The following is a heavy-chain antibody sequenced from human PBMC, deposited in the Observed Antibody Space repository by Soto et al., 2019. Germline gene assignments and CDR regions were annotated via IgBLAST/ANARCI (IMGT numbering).Heavy chain of an antibody. J-gene: IGHJ6*03. Sequence: GGSLRLSCAASGFTFDDYAMHWVRQAPGKGLEWVSGISWNSGSIGYADSVKGRFTISRDNAKNSLYLQMNSLRAEDTALYYCAKAGGTYYYYYYMDVWGKGSRVTVSS. D-gene: IGHD3-16*01. CDR1: GFTFDDYA. CDR2: ISWNSGSI. CDR3: AKAGGTYYYYYYMDV. V-gene: IGHV3-9*01.